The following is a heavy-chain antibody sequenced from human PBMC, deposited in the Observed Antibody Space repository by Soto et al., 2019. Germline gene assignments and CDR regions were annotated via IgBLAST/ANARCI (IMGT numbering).Heavy chain of an antibody. J-gene: IGHJ6*02. CDR1: GDSINSDY. CDR2: IYYKGNT. V-gene: IGHV4-59*12. D-gene: IGHD5-12*01. CDR3: ARSSGYKEYYYYGMDV. Sequence: TSETLSLTCTVSGDSINSDYWSWIRQPPGKGLEWIGYIYYKGNTNYNPSLKSRVTISVGTSKTQFSLKLSSVTAADTAVYYCARSSGYKEYYYYGMDVWGQGTTVTVSS.